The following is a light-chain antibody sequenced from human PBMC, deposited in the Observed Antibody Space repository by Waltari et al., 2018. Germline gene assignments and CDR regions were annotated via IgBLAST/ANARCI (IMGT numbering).Light chain of an antibody. V-gene: IGLV3-19*01. CDR1: SLKTYF. Sequence: SSELTQDPAVSVAVGPTVRITCQGDSLKTYFASWYQQKPVQAPLLVFYGRNDRPSGIPDRFFGASTGDKSSLTITGAQAEDEADYFCNCRDSSGNHRFGGGTKLTV. J-gene: IGLJ2*01. CDR3: NCRDSSGNHR. CDR2: GRN.